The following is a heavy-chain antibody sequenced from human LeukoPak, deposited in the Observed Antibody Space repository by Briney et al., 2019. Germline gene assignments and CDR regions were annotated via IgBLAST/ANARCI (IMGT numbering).Heavy chain of an antibody. D-gene: IGHD2-15*01. Sequence: GGSLRLSCAASGFTFSSYSMNWVRQAPGKGLEWVSYISSSSSTIYYADSVKGRFTISRDNAKNSLYLQMNSLRAEDTAVYYCARDTGLDCSGGSCSYNWFDPWGQGTLVTDSS. CDR3: ARDTGLDCSGGSCSYNWFDP. V-gene: IGHV3-48*04. CDR1: GFTFSSYS. CDR2: ISSSSSTI. J-gene: IGHJ5*02.